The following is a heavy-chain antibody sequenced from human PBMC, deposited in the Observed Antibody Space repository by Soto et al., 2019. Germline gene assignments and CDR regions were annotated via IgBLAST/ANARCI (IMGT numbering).Heavy chain of an antibody. Sequence: QLQLQESGPGLVKPSETLSLTCTVSGGSISSSSYYWGWIRQPPGKGLEWIGSIYYSGSTYYNPSLKSRVTISVDTSKNQFSLKLSSVTAADTAVYYCARHIGVVELLGGYYFDYWGQGTLVTVSS. J-gene: IGHJ4*02. D-gene: IGHD1-26*01. CDR2: IYYSGST. CDR3: ARHIGVVELLGGYYFDY. V-gene: IGHV4-39*01. CDR1: GGSISSSSYY.